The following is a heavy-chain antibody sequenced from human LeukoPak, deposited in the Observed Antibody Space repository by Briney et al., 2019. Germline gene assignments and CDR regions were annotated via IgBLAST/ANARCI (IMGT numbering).Heavy chain of an antibody. V-gene: IGHV3-74*03. Sequence: GGSLRLSCAASGFTFNKYWMHWVRQVPGQGLEWVSRINTDGNSATYADSVKGRFTISRDNAKDTLYLQMNSLRAEDTAVYYCAKDLDGGSSWYHDAFDIWGQGTMVTVSS. CDR1: GFTFNKYW. J-gene: IGHJ3*02. CDR3: AKDLDGGSSWYHDAFDI. D-gene: IGHD6-13*01. CDR2: INTDGNSA.